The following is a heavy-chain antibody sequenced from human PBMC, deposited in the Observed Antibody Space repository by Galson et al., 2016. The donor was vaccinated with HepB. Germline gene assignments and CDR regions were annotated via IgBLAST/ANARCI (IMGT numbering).Heavy chain of an antibody. J-gene: IGHJ6*04. D-gene: IGHD2-2*01. CDR1: GFTVNSYG. Sequence: SLRLSCAASGFTVNSYGVSWVRQAPGKGLEWVSSIRENGGTHYADSVKGRFTISRGNSKNTLSLQMNSLTADDTAIYYCVQGSTAPAVWGKGTTVTVSS. CDR2: IRENGGT. V-gene: IGHV3-23*01. CDR3: VQGSTAPAV.